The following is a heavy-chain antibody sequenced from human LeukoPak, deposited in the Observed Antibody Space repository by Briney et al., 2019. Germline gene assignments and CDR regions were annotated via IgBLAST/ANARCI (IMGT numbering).Heavy chain of an antibody. V-gene: IGHV4-61*02. CDR2: IYTSGST. D-gene: IGHD5-18*01. CDR3: ARRGYSYLGYYYMDV. Sequence: SETLSLTCTVSGGSISSGSYYWNWIRQPAGKGLEWIGRIYTSGSTNYNPSLKSRLTISVDTSKNQFSLKLSSVTAADTAGYYCARRGYSYLGYYYMDVWGKGTTVTVSS. J-gene: IGHJ6*03. CDR1: GGSISSGSYY.